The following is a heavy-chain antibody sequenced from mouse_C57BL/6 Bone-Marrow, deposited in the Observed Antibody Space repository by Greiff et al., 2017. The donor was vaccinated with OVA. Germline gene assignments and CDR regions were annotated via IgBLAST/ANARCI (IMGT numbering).Heavy chain of an antibody. CDR3: ARDEDYYAMDY. J-gene: IGHJ4*01. CDR1: GFTFSSYA. V-gene: IGHV5-4*01. CDR2: ISDGGSYT. Sequence: EVKVVESGGGLVKPGGSLKLSCAASGFTFSSYAMSWVRQTPEKRLEWVATISDGGSYTYYPDNVKGRLTISRDNAKNNLYLQMSHLKSEDTAMYYCARDEDYYAMDYWGQGTSVTVSS.